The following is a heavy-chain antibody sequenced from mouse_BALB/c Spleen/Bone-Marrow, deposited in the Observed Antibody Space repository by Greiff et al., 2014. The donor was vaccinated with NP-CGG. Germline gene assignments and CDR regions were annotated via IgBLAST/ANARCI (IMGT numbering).Heavy chain of an antibody. J-gene: IGHJ1*01. CDR2: ISDGGSYT. CDR1: GFTFSDYY. V-gene: IGHV5-4*02. Sequence: EVKLMESGGGLVKPGGSLKLSCAASGFTFSDYYMYWVRQTPEKGLEWVATISDGGSYTYYPDSVKGRFTISRDNAKNSLYLQMTSLKSEDTAMYYCARDSNYYGSSYWYFDVWGAGTTVTVSS. D-gene: IGHD1-1*01. CDR3: ARDSNYYGSSYWYFDV.